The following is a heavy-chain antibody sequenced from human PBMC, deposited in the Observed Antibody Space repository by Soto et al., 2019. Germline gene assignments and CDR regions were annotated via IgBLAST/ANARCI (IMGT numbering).Heavy chain of an antibody. D-gene: IGHD6-13*01. CDR1: GFTFSSYA. CDR3: AKRRSSNWYVMDV. Sequence: GGSLRLSCAASGFTFSSYAMSWVRQAPGKGLEWVSVISSSGGSTDYADSVKGRFTISRDNSKNTLYLQMNSLRGEDTAVYYCAKRRSSNWYVMDVWGQGTTVTVS. V-gene: IGHV3-23*01. CDR2: ISSSGGST. J-gene: IGHJ6*02.